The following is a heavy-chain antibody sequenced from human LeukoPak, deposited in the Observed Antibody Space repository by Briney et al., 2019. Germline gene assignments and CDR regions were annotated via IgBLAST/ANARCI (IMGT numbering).Heavy chain of an antibody. J-gene: IGHJ3*02. D-gene: IGHD4-11*01. V-gene: IGHV4-59*01. CDR1: GGSITTYY. CDR3: AIRRLPGAFDI. CDR2: ISYSGST. Sequence: SETLSLTCTVSGGSITTYYWSWIRQPPGRGLEWIGYISYSGSTNYNPSLKSRVTISVDTSKSQLSLKLSSVTAADTAVYYCAIRRLPGAFDIWGQGTMVTVSS.